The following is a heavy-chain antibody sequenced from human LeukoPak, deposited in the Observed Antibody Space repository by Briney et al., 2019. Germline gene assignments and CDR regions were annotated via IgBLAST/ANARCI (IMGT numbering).Heavy chain of an antibody. CDR1: GGTFSSYA. CDR2: IIPIFGTA. V-gene: IGHV1-69*13. Sequence: GASVKVSCKASGGTFSSYAISWVRQAPGQGLEWMGEIIPIFGTANYAQKFQGRVTITADESTSTAYMELSSLRSEDTAVYYCARDLYYDFWSGPLDYWGQGTLVTVSS. J-gene: IGHJ4*02. CDR3: ARDLYYDFWSGPLDY. D-gene: IGHD3-3*01.